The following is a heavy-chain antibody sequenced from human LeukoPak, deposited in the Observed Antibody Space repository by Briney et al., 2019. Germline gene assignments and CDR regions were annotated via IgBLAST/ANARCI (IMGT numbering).Heavy chain of an antibody. Sequence: SETLSLTCAVYGGSFSGYYWSWIRQPPGKGLEWIGEINHSGSTNYNPSLKSRVTISVDTSKNQFSLKLSSVTAADTAVYYCPPSPTGDLDNGGQETLVTVSS. CDR3: PPSPTGDLDN. D-gene: IGHD7-27*01. V-gene: IGHV4-34*01. CDR1: GGSFSGYY. J-gene: IGHJ4*02. CDR2: INHSGST.